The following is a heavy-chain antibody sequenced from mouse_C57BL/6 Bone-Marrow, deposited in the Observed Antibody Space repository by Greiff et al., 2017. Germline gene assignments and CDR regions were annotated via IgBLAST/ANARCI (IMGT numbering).Heavy chain of an antibody. J-gene: IGHJ4*01. V-gene: IGHV5-17*01. CDR2: ISSGSSTI. Sequence: EVHLVESGGGLVKPGGSLKLSCAASGFTFSDYGMHWVRQAPEKGLEWVAYISSGSSTIYYADTVKGRFTISRDNAKNTLFLQMTSLRSEDTAMYYCARPRRDFLYAMDYWGQGTSVTVSS. CDR3: ARPRRDFLYAMDY. CDR1: GFTFSDYG.